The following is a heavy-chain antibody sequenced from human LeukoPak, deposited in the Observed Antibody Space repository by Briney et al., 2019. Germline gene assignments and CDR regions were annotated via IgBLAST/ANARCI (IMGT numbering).Heavy chain of an antibody. V-gene: IGHV4-30-2*01. J-gene: IGHJ3*02. Sequence: SQTLSLTCTVSGGSISSGGYYWSWIRQPPGKGLEWIGEINHSGSTNYNPSLKSRVTISVDTSKNQFSLKLSSVTAADTAVYYCVRVIPGDAFDIWGQGTMVTVSS. CDR3: VRVIPGDAFDI. CDR1: GGSISSGGYY. CDR2: INHSGST. D-gene: IGHD1-14*01.